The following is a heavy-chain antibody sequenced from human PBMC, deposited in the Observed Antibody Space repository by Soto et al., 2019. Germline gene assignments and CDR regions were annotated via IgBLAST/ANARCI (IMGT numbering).Heavy chain of an antibody. CDR3: AKDYYDFWSGYSDSYYVLDF. J-gene: IGHJ6*02. CDR1: GFTFSSYG. Sequence: SLRLSCAASGFTFSSYGMHWVRQAPGKGLEWVAVISFDGSNKYYADSVKGRFTISRDNSKKTLYLQMNSLRAEDTAVYYCAKDYYDFWSGYSDSYYVLDFSGQGSTVTVSS. CDR2: ISFDGSNK. D-gene: IGHD3-3*01. V-gene: IGHV3-30*18.